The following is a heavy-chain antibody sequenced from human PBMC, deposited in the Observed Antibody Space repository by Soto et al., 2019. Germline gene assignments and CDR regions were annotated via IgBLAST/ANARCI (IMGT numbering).Heavy chain of an antibody. CDR3: VNAISSTTSDHY. Sequence: GGSLRLSCAASGFAFSGYAMNWVRQTPGKGLEWLSYISISGTDTNYADSVKGRFTVSRDSSTNMLYLQMSSLTAEDTAVYYCVNAISSTTSDHYFGQGTLVTVSS. CDR2: ISISGTDT. D-gene: IGHD2-8*01. V-gene: IGHV3-11*06. CDR1: GFAFSGYA. J-gene: IGHJ4*02.